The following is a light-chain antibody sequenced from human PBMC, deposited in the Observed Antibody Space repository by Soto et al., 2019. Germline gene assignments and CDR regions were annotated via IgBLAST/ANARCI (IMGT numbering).Light chain of an antibody. CDR1: QGISTA. CDR3: QQFHNYPLS. J-gene: IGKJ4*01. V-gene: IGKV1D-13*01. Sequence: AIQLTQSPSSLSASVGDRVTITCRASQGISTALAWYQQRPGKAPKVLIYDASNLQGGVPSRFSGSGSGTDFPLTITSLQPEDFASYYCQQFHNYPLSFGGGTKVDIK. CDR2: DAS.